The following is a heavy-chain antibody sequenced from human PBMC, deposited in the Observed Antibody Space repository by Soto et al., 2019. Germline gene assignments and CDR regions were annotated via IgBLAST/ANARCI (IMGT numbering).Heavy chain of an antibody. Sequence: QVELVQSGAEVKNPGASVKVSCKASGYTFTSYGISWVRQAPGQGLEWMGWISAYNGNTNYAQKLPGRVTMTPDTSTSTAYMELRSLRSDGTDVYSCARVTYYYYGMDVWGQGTTVTVSS. CDR1: GYTFTSYG. V-gene: IGHV1-18*01. J-gene: IGHJ6*02. CDR2: ISAYNGNT. CDR3: ARVTYYYYGMDV.